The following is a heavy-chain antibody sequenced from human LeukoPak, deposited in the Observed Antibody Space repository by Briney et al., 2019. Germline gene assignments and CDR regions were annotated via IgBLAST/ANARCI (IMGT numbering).Heavy chain of an antibody. CDR1: GFTFNTYW. V-gene: IGHV3-7*03. D-gene: IGHD3-10*01. J-gene: IGHJ5*02. Sequence: GGSLRLSCAASGFTFNTYWMSWVREAPGKGLEWVANIKEDESGKYYVDSVKGRFTISRDNSKNTLYLQMNSLRAEDTAVYYCARVPNYGSGSGFDPWGQGTLVIVSS. CDR3: ARVPNYGSGSGFDP. CDR2: IKEDESGK.